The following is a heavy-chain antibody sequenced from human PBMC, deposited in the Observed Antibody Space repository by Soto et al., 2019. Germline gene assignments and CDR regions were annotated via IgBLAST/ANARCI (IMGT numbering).Heavy chain of an antibody. D-gene: IGHD2-15*01. J-gene: IGHJ4*02. CDR2: VSYDGSNK. Sequence: LRLSCAASGFTFSSYGMHWVRQAPGKGVGWVAIVSYDGSNKNYAASVKGRFAISRDNSKNTLYLQMNMLRTEDAAVYYCAKDLGYCSGGSCYSEGYFDSWGQ. CDR1: GFTFSSYG. V-gene: IGHV3-30*18. CDR3: AKDLGYCSGGSCYSEGYFDS.